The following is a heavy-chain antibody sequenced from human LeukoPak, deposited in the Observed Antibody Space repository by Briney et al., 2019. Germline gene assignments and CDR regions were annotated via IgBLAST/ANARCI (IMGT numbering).Heavy chain of an antibody. D-gene: IGHD5-12*01. CDR2: ISGSGGST. CDR1: GFTFSSYA. Sequence: PGGSLRLSCAASGFTFSSYAMSWVRQAPGKGLEWVSAISGSGGSTYYADSVKGRFTISRDNSRNTLYLQMSNLRADDTAMYYCSRDRSRGCSFTWGQGTLVTVS. J-gene: IGHJ5*02. CDR3: SRDRSRGCSFT. V-gene: IGHV3-23*01.